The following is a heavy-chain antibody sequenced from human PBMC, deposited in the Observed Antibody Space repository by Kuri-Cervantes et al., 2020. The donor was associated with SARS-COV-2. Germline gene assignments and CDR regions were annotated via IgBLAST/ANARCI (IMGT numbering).Heavy chain of an antibody. CDR3: ASHVGECRGGFSAFDI. Sequence: ASVKVTCQASGYTFTSDCMHWVRQAPGQGLEWMGIINTSCGSTSYAQKFKGRVTMTRDTATSTVYMELSSLRSEDTAVYYCASHVGECRGGFSAFDIWGQGTMVTVSS. CDR2: INTSCGST. J-gene: IGHJ3*02. CDR1: GYTFTSDC. V-gene: IGHV1-46*01. D-gene: IGHD3-10*01.